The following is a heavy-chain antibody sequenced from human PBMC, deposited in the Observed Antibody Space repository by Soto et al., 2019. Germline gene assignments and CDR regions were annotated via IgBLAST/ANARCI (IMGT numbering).Heavy chain of an antibody. CDR3: ARARATIAAAAIFDY. CDR1: GGSISTSNW. D-gene: IGHD6-13*01. Sequence: SETLSHTCAVSGGSISTSNWWSWVRQPPGKGLEWIGEVYRTGSTNYNPSLESRLTISVDKSKNQFSLKLTSVTAADTAVYYCARARATIAAAAIFDYWGLGTLVTVSS. CDR2: VYRTGST. V-gene: IGHV4-4*02. J-gene: IGHJ4*02.